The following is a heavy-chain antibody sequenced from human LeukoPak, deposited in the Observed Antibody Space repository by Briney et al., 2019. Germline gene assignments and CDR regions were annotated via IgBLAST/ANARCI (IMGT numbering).Heavy chain of an antibody. CDR2: IIPIFGTS. Sequence: VASVKVSCKASGGTFSSYAISWVRQAPGQGLEWMGGIIPIFGTSSYAQKFQGRVTITADESTSTAYMELSSLRSEDTAVYYCARGPFDPELYYYYYMDVWGKGTTVTVSS. CDR3: ARGPFDPELYYYYYMDV. D-gene: IGHD1-14*01. CDR1: GGTFSSYA. J-gene: IGHJ6*03. V-gene: IGHV1-69*13.